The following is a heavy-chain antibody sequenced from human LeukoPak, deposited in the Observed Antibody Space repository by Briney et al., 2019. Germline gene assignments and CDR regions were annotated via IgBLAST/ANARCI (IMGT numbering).Heavy chain of an antibody. Sequence: ASVKVSCKASGYTLTDYYMHWVRQALGQGLEWMGRINPNSGGTIYAQKFQGRVTMTRDTSISTVYMKLSRLRSDDTAVYYCARVGYYESSGYYEYWGQGTLVTVSS. J-gene: IGHJ4*02. CDR3: ARVGYYESSGYYEY. D-gene: IGHD3-22*01. V-gene: IGHV1-2*06. CDR1: GYTLTDYY. CDR2: INPNSGGT.